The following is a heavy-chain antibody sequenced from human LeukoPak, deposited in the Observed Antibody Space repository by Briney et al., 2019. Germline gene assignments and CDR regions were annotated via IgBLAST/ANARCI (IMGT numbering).Heavy chain of an antibody. J-gene: IGHJ4*02. CDR3: TTSGGNWDYFDY. CDR2: IKRKSDGETV. CDR1: GFYFINSW. Sequence: GGSLRLSCAGSGFYFINSWISWVRQSPGKGLEWVGHIKRKSDGETVDFAAPVNGRFGISRDDSKNTVYLQMNGLRIEDTGVYYCTTSGGNWDYFDYWGQGTLVTVSS. V-gene: IGHV3-15*01. D-gene: IGHD7-27*01.